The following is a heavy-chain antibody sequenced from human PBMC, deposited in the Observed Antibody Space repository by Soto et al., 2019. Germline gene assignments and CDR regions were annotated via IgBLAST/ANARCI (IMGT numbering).Heavy chain of an antibody. V-gene: IGHV4-59*01. Sequence: ASETLSLTCTVSGGSISSYYWSWIRQPPGKGLEWIGYIYNSGSTNYNPSIKSRVTISVDTSKNQCSLKLSSVPAADTAVYFFSSLLYYYDTAGYYCFDYWGQGIPVTVSS. CDR2: IYNSGST. D-gene: IGHD3-22*01. CDR1: GGSISSYY. J-gene: IGHJ4*02. CDR3: SSLLYYYDTAGYYCFDY.